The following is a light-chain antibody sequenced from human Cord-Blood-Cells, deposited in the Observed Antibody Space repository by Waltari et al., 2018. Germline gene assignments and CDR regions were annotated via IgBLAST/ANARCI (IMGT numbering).Light chain of an antibody. CDR2: STN. V-gene: IGLV8-61*01. J-gene: IGLJ3*02. CDR1: SGSVSTSYY. CDR3: VLYMGSGTWV. Sequence: QTVVTQEPSFSVSPGGTVTLTCGLSSGSVSTSYYPSWYQQTPGQAPRTLIYSTNTRSSGVPDGFSGSILGNKAALTITGAQADDESDYYCVLYMGSGTWVFGGGTKLTVL.